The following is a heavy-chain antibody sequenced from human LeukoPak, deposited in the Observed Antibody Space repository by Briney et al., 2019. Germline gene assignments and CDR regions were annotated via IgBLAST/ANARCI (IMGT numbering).Heavy chain of an antibody. CDR3: ARIYDSSGHDAFDI. Sequence: SETLSLTCTVSGGSISSYYWSWIRQPPGKGLEWIGYIHYSGSTNYNPSLKSRVTISVDTSKNQFSLKLSSVTAADTAVYYCARIYDSSGHDAFDIWGQGTMVTVSS. V-gene: IGHV4-59*01. D-gene: IGHD3-22*01. CDR2: IHYSGST. J-gene: IGHJ3*02. CDR1: GGSISSYY.